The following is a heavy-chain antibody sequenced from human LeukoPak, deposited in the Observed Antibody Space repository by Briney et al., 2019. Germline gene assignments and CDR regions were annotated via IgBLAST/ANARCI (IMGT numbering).Heavy chain of an antibody. CDR3: ARGPSDIAAAAVEIYFQH. V-gene: IGHV1-2*04. D-gene: IGHD6-13*01. CDR1: GYTFTGYY. Sequence: GASVKVSCKASGYTFTGYYMHWVRQAPGQGLEWMGWINPNSGGTNYAQKFQGWVTMTRDTSISTAYMELSRLRSDDTAVYYCARGPSDIAAAAVEIYFQHWGQGTVVTVSS. CDR2: INPNSGGT. J-gene: IGHJ1*01.